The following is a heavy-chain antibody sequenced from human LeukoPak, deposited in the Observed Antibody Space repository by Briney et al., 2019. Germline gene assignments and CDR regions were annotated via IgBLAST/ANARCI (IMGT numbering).Heavy chain of an antibody. CDR2: IYYSGST. D-gene: IGHD3-22*01. J-gene: IGHJ4*02. CDR3: APIPSRIVAMEDDY. CDR1: GGSISSSSYY. V-gene: IGHV4-39*07. Sequence: SETLSLTCTVSGGSISSSSYYWGWIRQPPGKGLEWIGSIYYSGSTYYNPFLKSRVTISVDTSKNQFSLKLSSVTAADTAVYYCAPIPSRIVAMEDDYWGQGTLVTVSS.